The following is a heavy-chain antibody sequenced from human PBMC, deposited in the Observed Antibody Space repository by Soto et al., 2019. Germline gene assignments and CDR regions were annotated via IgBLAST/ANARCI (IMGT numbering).Heavy chain of an antibody. D-gene: IGHD4-17*01. CDR3: AKDQDKYGDYVLFDY. J-gene: IGHJ4*02. CDR2: ISGSDDST. Sequence: PGGSLRLSCAASGFTFSSYAMSWVRQAPGKGLECVSTISGSDDSTYYADSVKGRFTISRDNSKNTLYLQMNSLRAEDTAVYYCAKDQDKYGDYVLFDYWGQGTLVTVSS. CDR1: GFTFSSYA. V-gene: IGHV3-23*01.